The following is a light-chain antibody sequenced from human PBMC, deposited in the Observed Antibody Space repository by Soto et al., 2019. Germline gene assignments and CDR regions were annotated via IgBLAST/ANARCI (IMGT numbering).Light chain of an antibody. Sequence: QSALTQPPSASGSPGQSVTISCTGTSSDVAGYNFVSWYQQHPGKAPKLMLYEVTKRPSGVPDRFSGSKSGNTASLTVSGLQAEDEGDYYCSSYAGSNNFVVFGGGTKVTVL. CDR3: SSYAGSNNFVV. J-gene: IGLJ2*01. CDR1: SSDVAGYNF. V-gene: IGLV2-8*01. CDR2: EVT.